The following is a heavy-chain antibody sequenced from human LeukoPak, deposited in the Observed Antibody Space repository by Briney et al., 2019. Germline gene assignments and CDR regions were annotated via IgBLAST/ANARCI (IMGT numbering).Heavy chain of an antibody. CDR1: GYTLTELS. V-gene: IGHV1-24*01. D-gene: IGHD3-22*01. CDR3: AREQYYYDSSGPVEFDY. CDR2: FDPEDGET. Sequence: ASVKVSCKVSGYTLTELSMHWVRQAPGKGLEWMGGFDPEDGETIYAQKFQGRVTMTTDTSTSTAYMELRSLRSDDTAVYYCAREQYYYDSSGPVEFDYWGQGTLVTVSS. J-gene: IGHJ4*02.